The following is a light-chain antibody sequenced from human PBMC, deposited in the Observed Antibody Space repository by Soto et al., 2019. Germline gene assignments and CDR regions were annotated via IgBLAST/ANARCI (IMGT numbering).Light chain of an antibody. CDR1: QSISSY. CDR3: QQYNSYS. V-gene: IGKV1-5*01. J-gene: IGKJ1*01. Sequence: DIQMTQSPSSLAASVGERFTITCRASQSISSYLNWYQQKPGKAPKLLIYAASSLHSAVPSRFSGSGSGTECTLTISSLQPDEFATYYCQQYNSYSFGQGTKVDIK. CDR2: AAS.